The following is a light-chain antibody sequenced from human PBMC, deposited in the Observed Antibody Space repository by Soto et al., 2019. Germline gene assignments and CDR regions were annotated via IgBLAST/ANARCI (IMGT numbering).Light chain of an antibody. V-gene: IGKV3-15*01. Sequence: EIVMTQSPATLSVSPGERATLSCRASQSVGSNLAWYHQKPGQAPRLIIYGASTRATGIPVRFSGSESGTEYTLTITSLQSEDSAVYFCQQYNDWPPWTFGQGTKVEIK. CDR1: QSVGSN. J-gene: IGKJ1*01. CDR2: GAS. CDR3: QQYNDWPPWT.